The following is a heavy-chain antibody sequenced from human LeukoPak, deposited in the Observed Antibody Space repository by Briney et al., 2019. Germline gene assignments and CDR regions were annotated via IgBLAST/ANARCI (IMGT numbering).Heavy chain of an antibody. J-gene: IGHJ5*02. V-gene: IGHV4-34*01. CDR1: SGSFSGYY. CDR3: ASGVDYGDPGWFDP. CDR2: IYYSGST. D-gene: IGHD4-17*01. Sequence: SETLSLTCAVYSGSFSGYYWTWIRQPPGKGLEWIGSIYYSGSTYYNPSLKSRVTISVDTSKNQFSLKLSSVTAADTAVYYCASGVDYGDPGWFDPWGQGTLVTVSS.